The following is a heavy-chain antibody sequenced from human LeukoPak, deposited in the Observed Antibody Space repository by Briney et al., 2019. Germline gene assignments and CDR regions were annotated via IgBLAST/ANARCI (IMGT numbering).Heavy chain of an antibody. V-gene: IGHV3-53*05. Sequence: GGSLRLSRAASGFTVSSNYMSWVRQAPGKGLEWVSVIFSGGSTFYADSAKGRFTITTANSKNTLYLQMNSLRAADTAVYYCARETEYSSGYQPYSGMDVWGQGTTVTVSS. J-gene: IGHJ6*02. CDR1: GFTVSSNY. D-gene: IGHD6-19*01. CDR2: IFSGGST. CDR3: ARETEYSSGYQPYSGMDV.